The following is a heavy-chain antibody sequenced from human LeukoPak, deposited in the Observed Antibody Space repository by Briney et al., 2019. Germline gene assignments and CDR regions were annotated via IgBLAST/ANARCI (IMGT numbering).Heavy chain of an antibody. CDR2: ISAYNGNT. V-gene: IGHV1-18*01. CDR1: GYTFTSFG. J-gene: IGHJ4*02. Sequence: ASVKVSCKASGYTFTSFGIIWVRQAPGQGLEWMGWISAYNGNTNYAQKVQGRITMTTDRSTSTAYMELRSLRPDDTAVYYCARDNLGFDYWGQGTLVTVSS. D-gene: IGHD7-27*01. CDR3: ARDNLGFDY.